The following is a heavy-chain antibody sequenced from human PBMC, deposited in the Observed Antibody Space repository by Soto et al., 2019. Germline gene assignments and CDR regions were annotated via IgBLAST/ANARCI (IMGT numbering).Heavy chain of an antibody. CDR1: GFTFSSYS. V-gene: IGHV3-48*01. CDR3: AIDSPQIDY. J-gene: IGHJ4*02. Sequence: EVQLVESGGGLVQPGGSLRLSCAASGFTFSSYSMNCVRQVPGKGLEWVSYLSRSSSTIYYADAVKGRFTISRDNAKNPLYLQMNSLRAEDTAVYYCAIDSPQIDYWGQGTLVTVSS. CDR2: LSRSSSTI.